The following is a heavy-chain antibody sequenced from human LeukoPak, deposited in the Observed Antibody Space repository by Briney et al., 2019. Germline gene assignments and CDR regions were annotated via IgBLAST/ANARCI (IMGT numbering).Heavy chain of an antibody. CDR1: GFTVSSDY. J-gene: IGHJ3*02. Sequence: GGSLRLSCAASGFTVSSDYMSWVRQAPGKGLEWVSVIYSGGTTHYADSVKGRFTISRDNSKNTLYLQMNSLRAEDTAVYYCARGPYGSSGTPDAFDIWGQGTMVTVSS. V-gene: IGHV3-66*01. CDR2: IYSGGTT. CDR3: ARGPYGSSGTPDAFDI. D-gene: IGHD3-10*01.